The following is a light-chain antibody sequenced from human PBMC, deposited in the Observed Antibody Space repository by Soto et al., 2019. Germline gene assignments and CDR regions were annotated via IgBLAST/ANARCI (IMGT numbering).Light chain of an antibody. CDR2: GVS. Sequence: QSVLTQPASVSGSPGQSITISCTGTSSDVGGYNYVSWYQLHPGKAPKLMVYGVSNRPSGVSNRFSGSKSGNKASLTISGPPAEDEADYYCSSYTSSTAYVLGTGTKVTVL. V-gene: IGLV2-14*01. CDR1: SSDVGGYNY. CDR3: SSYTSSTAYV. J-gene: IGLJ1*01.